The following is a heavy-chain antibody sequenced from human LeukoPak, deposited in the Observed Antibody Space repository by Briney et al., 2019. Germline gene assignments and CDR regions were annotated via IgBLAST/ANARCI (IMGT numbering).Heavy chain of an antibody. CDR1: GDGVSSNSAA. CDR2: TYYRSKWYN. V-gene: IGHV6-1*01. CDR3: ARGYGYYFDY. J-gene: IGHJ4*02. D-gene: IGHD5-18*01. Sequence: SPTLSLTFAISGDGVSSNSAAWNWLRQSPPRGLEWLGRTYYRSKWYNDYAVSVKSRITINPDTSENHFSLQLNSVTPEDTAVYYCARGYGYYFDYWGQGTLVTVSS.